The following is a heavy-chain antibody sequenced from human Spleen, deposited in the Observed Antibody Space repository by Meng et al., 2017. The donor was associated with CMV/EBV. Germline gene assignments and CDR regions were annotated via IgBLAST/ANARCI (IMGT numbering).Heavy chain of an antibody. D-gene: IGHD5-12*01. CDR3: VKGDNSGWNGGYFQF. Sequence: GGSLRLSCAASGFTVSSNYMSWVRQVPGKGLMWVSHINADGGVTTYADSVKGRFTISRDSAKNTVYLQMDSLRAEDTAVYYCVKGDNSGWNGGYFQFWGQGTLVTVSS. CDR1: GFTVSSNY. J-gene: IGHJ4*02. CDR2: INADGGVT. V-gene: IGHV3-74*01.